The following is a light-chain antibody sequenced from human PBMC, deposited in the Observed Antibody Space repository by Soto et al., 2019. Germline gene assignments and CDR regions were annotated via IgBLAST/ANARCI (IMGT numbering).Light chain of an antibody. CDR3: SSFTSTSTLVV. CDR1: SSDVGDYDF. CDR2: EVS. J-gene: IGLJ2*01. V-gene: IGLV2-14*01. Sequence: QSALTQPASVSGSPGQSITISCTGSSSDVGDYDFVSWYQQHPGKAPKLIIYEVSDRPSGVSNRFSGSKSGNTASLTISGLQAEDDAQYYCSSFTSTSTLVVFGGGTKVTVL.